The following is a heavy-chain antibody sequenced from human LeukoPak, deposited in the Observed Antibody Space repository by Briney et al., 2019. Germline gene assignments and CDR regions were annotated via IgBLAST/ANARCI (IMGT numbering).Heavy chain of an antibody. CDR3: ARVGDYGDNWYFDL. D-gene: IGHD4-17*01. V-gene: IGHV3-66*01. CDR2: IYSGGST. CDR1: GFTVSSNY. Sequence: GGSLRLSCAASGFTVSSNYMSWVRQAPGKGLEWVSVIYSGGSTYDADSVKGRFTISRDNSKNTLHLQMNSLRAEDTAVYYCARVGDYGDNWYFDLWGRGTLVTVSS. J-gene: IGHJ2*01.